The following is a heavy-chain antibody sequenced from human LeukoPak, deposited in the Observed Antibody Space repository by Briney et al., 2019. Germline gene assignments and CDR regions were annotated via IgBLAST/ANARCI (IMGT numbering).Heavy chain of an antibody. D-gene: IGHD3-3*01. CDR1: GGSLSGYY. Sequence: SETLSLTCAGYGGSLSGYYWGWIRQPPGKGLEWIGEINHSGSTNYNPSLKSRVTISVDTSKNQFALKLSSVTAADTAVYYCARRLTIFVGFMDVWGKGTTVTVSS. V-gene: IGHV4-34*01. J-gene: IGHJ6*03. CDR2: INHSGST. CDR3: ARRLTIFVGFMDV.